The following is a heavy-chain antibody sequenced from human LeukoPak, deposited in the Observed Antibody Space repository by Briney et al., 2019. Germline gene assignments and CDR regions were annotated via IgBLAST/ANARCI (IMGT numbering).Heavy chain of an antibody. D-gene: IGHD1-26*01. J-gene: IGHJ3*02. V-gene: IGHV3-30-3*01. Sequence: SCKASGGTFSSYAMSWVRQAPGKGLEWAAVISSDGNTQYYADSVEGRFTISRDNSNNTLYLQMNSLRADDTAIYYCARRRIVGSIDDAFDIWGQGTMVTLSS. CDR2: ISSDGNTQ. CDR1: GGTFSSYA. CDR3: ARRRIVGSIDDAFDI.